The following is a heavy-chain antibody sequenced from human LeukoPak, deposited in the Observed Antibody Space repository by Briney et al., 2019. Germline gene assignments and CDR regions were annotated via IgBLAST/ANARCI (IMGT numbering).Heavy chain of an antibody. J-gene: IGHJ4*02. D-gene: IGHD6-6*01. Sequence: SETLSLTCTVSGGSISSSSYYWGWIRQPPGKGLEWIGSIYYSGSTYYNPSLKSRVTISVDTSKNQFSLKLSSVTAADTAVYYCARHGYSSSSTSFDYWGQGTLVTVSS. CDR2: IYYSGST. CDR1: GGSISSSSYY. CDR3: ARHGYSSSSTSFDY. V-gene: IGHV4-39*01.